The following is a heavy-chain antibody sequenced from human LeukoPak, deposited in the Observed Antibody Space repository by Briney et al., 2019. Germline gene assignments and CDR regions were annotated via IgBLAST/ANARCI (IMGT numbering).Heavy chain of an antibody. CDR2: ISSSGSPI. D-gene: IGHD3-22*01. CDR3: ARSYYDSSGYFDY. Sequence: GGSLRLSCGGSGFTFSNYEMTWVRQAPGKGLEWVSYISSSGSPIYYAESVKGRFTFSRDNARNSMYLQMNSLRAEDTAVYYCARSYYDSSGYFDYWGQGTLVTVSS. V-gene: IGHV3-48*03. CDR1: GFTFSNYE. J-gene: IGHJ4*02.